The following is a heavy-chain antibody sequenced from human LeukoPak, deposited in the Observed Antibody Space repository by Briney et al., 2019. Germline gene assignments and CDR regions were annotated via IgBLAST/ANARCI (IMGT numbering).Heavy chain of an antibody. D-gene: IGHD2-2*01. V-gene: IGHV3-7*01. J-gene: IGHJ6*03. CDR2: IKPDGSER. Sequence: GGSLRLSCAASGFTFRSYWMAWVRQAPGKGLEWVANIKPDGSERYYVDSVKGRFTVSRDNAQNSLYLRMNSLRADDTAVYYCARDESYCSSTSCDYYYMDVWGKGTTVTVAS. CDR3: ARDESYCSSTSCDYYYMDV. CDR1: GFTFRSYW.